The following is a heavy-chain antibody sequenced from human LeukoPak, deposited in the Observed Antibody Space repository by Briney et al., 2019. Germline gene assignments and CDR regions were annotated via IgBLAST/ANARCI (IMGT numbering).Heavy chain of an antibody. Sequence: SQTLSLTCTVSGGSISSGGYYWSWIRQHPGKGLEWIGYIYYSGSTYYNPSLKSRVTISVDTSKNQFSLKLSSVTAADTAVYYCARVSPAAYYYGMDVWGKGTTVTVS. CDR2: IYYSGST. J-gene: IGHJ6*04. V-gene: IGHV4-31*03. CDR3: ARVSPAAYYYGMDV. CDR1: GGSISSGGYY.